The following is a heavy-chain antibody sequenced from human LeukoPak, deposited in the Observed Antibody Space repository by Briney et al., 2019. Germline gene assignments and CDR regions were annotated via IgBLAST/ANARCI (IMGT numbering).Heavy chain of an antibody. CDR2: IKSKTDGGTT. V-gene: IGHV3-15*01. D-gene: IGHD1-26*01. Sequence: PGGSLRLACAASGFTFSNAWVSWVRQAAGKWRGWVGRIKSKTDGGTTDYAAHVKARFTISRDDSKNTLYLQMNSLKTEDTAVYYCTTTTRSGAWGQGTLVTVSS. CDR3: TTTTRSGA. CDR1: GFTFSNAW. J-gene: IGHJ4*02.